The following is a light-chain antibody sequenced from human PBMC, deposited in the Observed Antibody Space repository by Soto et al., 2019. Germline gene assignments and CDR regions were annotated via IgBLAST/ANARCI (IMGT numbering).Light chain of an antibody. Sequence: LLTQPPPVSAAPGQKGTTSSPGKSSNIGNNYVSWYQQLPGTAPKLLIYDNNKRPSGIPDRFSGSKSGTSATLGITGVQTGDEADYYCGTWDSRLSAGFYVFGTGTKVTVL. CDR1: SSNIGNNY. CDR3: GTWDSRLSAGFYV. J-gene: IGLJ1*01. CDR2: DNN. V-gene: IGLV1-51*01.